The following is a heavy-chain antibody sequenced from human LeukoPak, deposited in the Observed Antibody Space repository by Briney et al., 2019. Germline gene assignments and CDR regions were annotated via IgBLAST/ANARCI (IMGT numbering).Heavy chain of an antibody. CDR2: IIPIFGTA. D-gene: IGHD6-13*01. V-gene: IGHV1-69*05. CDR3: AGGKAAAGTFDY. CDR1: RGTFSSYA. Sequence: GASVKVSCKASRGTFSSYAISWVRQAPGQGLEWMGRIIPIFGTANYAQKFQGRVTITTDESTSTAYMELSSLRSEDTAVYYCAGGKAAAGTFDYWGQGTLVTVSS. J-gene: IGHJ4*02.